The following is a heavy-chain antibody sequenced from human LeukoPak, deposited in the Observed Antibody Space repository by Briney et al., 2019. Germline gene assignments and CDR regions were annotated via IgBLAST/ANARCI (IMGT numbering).Heavy chain of an antibody. CDR3: ARRGYLQKCFDP. Sequence: SETLSLTCAVSGSSINPYYWNWIRQPPGKGLEWIGYIYYTGTTKYNPSLKNRVYISLDTSKNQLSLELNSVTAADTAVYYCARRGYLQKCFDPWGQGILVTVSS. V-gene: IGHV4-59*08. J-gene: IGHJ5*02. CDR1: GSSINPYY. D-gene: IGHD6-13*01. CDR2: IYYTGTT.